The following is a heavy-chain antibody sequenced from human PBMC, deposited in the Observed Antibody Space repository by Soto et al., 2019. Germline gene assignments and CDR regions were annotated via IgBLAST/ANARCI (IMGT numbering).Heavy chain of an antibody. CDR1: GVAMTYGGYS. J-gene: IGHJ4*02. Sequence: SETLSLSRSFSGVAMTYGGYSGSWILPSPEKCLEWLGYIGHLETNYYNPSFKSRLSLSIDRNRNQFSLTLSSMTAEDKAVYYCDRGGGYDSFEFWGQGIQVTVS. CDR2: IGHLETN. V-gene: IGHV4-30-2*06. CDR3: DRGGGYDSFEF. D-gene: IGHD2-15*01.